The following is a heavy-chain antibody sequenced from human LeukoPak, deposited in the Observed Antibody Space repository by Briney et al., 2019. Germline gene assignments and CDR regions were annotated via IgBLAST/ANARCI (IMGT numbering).Heavy chain of an antibody. CDR3: ARVGDPMIGKDARIDI. V-gene: IGHV1-2*02. CDR2: INPATGAT. CDR1: GYTFIDYY. Sequence: ASVKVSCKASGYTFIDYYMHWVRQAPGQGLEWMGWINPATGATKYEQKFQGRVTMTRDTSISTAYMELSSLRSEDTAVYYCARVGDPMIGKDARIDIWGQGTMVTVSS. J-gene: IGHJ3*02. D-gene: IGHD3-16*01.